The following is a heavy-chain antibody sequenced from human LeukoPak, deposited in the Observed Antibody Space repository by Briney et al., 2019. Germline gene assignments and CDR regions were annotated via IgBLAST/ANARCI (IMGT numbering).Heavy chain of an antibody. CDR3: AKGGYYDSSGS. Sequence: PGGSLRLSCGASGFTFSSYAMSWVRQAPGKGLEWVSAISGSGGRTYYADSVKGRFTISRDNSKNTLYLQMNSLRAEDTAVYYCAKGGYYDSSGSWGQGTLVTVSS. V-gene: IGHV3-23*01. J-gene: IGHJ5*02. D-gene: IGHD3-22*01. CDR1: GFTFSSYA. CDR2: ISGSGGRT.